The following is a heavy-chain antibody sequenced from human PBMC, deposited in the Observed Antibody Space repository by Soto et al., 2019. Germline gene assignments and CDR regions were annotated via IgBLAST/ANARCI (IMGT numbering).Heavy chain of an antibody. J-gene: IGHJ4*02. V-gene: IGHV1-3*01. CDR3: ASTPLVATNVIFDY. CDR2: INAGNGNT. Sequence: VASVKGSRKASGYTFTSYAMHWVRQAPGQRLEWMGWINAGNGNTKYSQKFHGRVTITRDTSASTAYMELSSLRSEDTAVYYCASTPLVATNVIFDYWRQGTLGTVSS. D-gene: IGHD5-12*01. CDR1: GYTFTSYA.